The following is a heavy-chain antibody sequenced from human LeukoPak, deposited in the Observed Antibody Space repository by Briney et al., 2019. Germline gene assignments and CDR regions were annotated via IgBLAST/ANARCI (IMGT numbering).Heavy chain of an antibody. V-gene: IGHV3-48*04. CDR2: ISSSSSTI. Sequence: HPGGSLRPSYAASGFTFSSYSMNWVRQAPGKGLEWVSYISSSSSTIYYADSVKGRFTISRDNAKNSLYLQMNSLRAEDTAVYYCARDGYSSGWYKGFDYWGQGTLVTVSS. D-gene: IGHD6-19*01. CDR3: ARDGYSSGWYKGFDY. CDR1: GFTFSSYS. J-gene: IGHJ4*02.